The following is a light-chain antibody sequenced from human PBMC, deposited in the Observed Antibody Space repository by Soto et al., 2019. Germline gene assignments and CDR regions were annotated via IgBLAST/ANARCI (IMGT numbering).Light chain of an antibody. CDR3: CSYAGSSPWV. Sequence: QSALTQPASVSGSPGQSITISCTGTSSDVGSYNLVSWYQQHPGKAPKLMIYEGSKRPSGVSNRFSGSKSGNTASLTISGLQAEDEADYYCCSYAGSSPWVFGGGTKLTAL. V-gene: IGLV2-23*01. CDR2: EGS. CDR1: SSDVGSYNL. J-gene: IGLJ3*02.